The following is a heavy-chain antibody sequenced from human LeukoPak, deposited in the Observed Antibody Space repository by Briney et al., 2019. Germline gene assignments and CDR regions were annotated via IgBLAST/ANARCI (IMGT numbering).Heavy chain of an antibody. CDR2: ISWNSGSI. D-gene: IGHD3-22*01. CDR3: AKGDDYYDSSGYSRPDY. CDR1: GFTFDDYA. Sequence: GGSLRLSCAASGFTFDDYAMHWVRQAPGKGLEWVSGISWNSGSIGYADSVKGRFTISRDNAKNSLYLQMNSLRAEDTPLYYCAKGDDYYDSSGYSRPDYWGQGTLVTVSS. J-gene: IGHJ4*02. V-gene: IGHV3-9*01.